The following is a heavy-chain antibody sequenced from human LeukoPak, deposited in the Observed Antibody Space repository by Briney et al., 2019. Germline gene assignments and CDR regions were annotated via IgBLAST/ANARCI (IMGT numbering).Heavy chain of an antibody. D-gene: IGHD4-17*01. V-gene: IGHV4-59*08. CDR2: IHSTGST. CDR1: GGSINSYF. CDR3: ARYGDYRGIYFDY. J-gene: IGHJ4*02. Sequence: SETLSLTCTVSGGSINSYFWSWIRQPPGKGLESIAYIHSTGSTNYNPSLKSRVTISVDTSKNQFSLKVNSVTAADTAVYYCARYGDYRGIYFDYWGQGTLVTVSS.